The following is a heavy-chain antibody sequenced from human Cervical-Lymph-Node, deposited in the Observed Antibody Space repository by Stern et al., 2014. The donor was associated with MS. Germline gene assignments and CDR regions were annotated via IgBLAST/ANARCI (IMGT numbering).Heavy chain of an antibody. CDR2: VSPDNGGA. CDR1: GNTFSDDY. J-gene: IGHJ5*02. V-gene: IGHV1-2*06. CDR3: ISKGLSPSLFAP. Sequence: MQMVESGAEVKRPGASVKVSCKASGNTFSDDYIHWVRQAPGQGLEWVGRVSPDNGGATYAHEVQGRVTIDRDTTTSTHYMELSSLRSDDTALYYCISKGLSPSLFAPWGQGTLVTVSS.